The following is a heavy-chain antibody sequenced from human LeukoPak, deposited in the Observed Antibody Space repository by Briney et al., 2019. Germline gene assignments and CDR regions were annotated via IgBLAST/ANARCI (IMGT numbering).Heavy chain of an antibody. Sequence: ASVKVSCKASGYTFTSYAMNWVRQAPGQGLEWMGWINPNSGGTNYAQKFQGRVTMTRDTSISTAYMELSRLRSDDTAVYYCTRDSNGLLWFGELGNYCDYWGQGTLVTVSS. CDR1: GYTFTSYA. CDR3: TRDSNGLLWFGELGNYCDY. J-gene: IGHJ4*02. D-gene: IGHD3-10*01. CDR2: INPNSGGT. V-gene: IGHV1-2*02.